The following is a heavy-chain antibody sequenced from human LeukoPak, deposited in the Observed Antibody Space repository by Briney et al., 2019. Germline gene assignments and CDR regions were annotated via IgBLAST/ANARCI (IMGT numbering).Heavy chain of an antibody. V-gene: IGHV3-33*01. CDR3: VREVRRAYYFDY. D-gene: IGHD1-1*01. CDR2: IWSDGSDK. J-gene: IGHJ4*02. CDR1: GFTFNNF. Sequence: PGRSLRLSCVAPGFTFNNFMHWVRQAPGKGLEGVAVIWSDGSDKFYADSVRGRFTISRDNSKNTLYLQMDSLRVEDTAVYYCVREVRRAYYFDYWGQGTPVAVSS.